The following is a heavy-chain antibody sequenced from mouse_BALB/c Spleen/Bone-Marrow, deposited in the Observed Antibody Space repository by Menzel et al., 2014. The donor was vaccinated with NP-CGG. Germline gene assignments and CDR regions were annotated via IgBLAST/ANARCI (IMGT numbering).Heavy chain of an antibody. V-gene: IGHV5-6-3*01. CDR2: INSNGGST. D-gene: IGHD1-2*01. CDR3: ARHYYGAR. J-gene: IGHJ3*01. CDR1: GFTFSSYG. Sequence: EVKVVESGGGLVQPGGSPKLSCAASGFTFSSYGMSWVRQTPDKRLELVATINSNGGSTYYPDSVKGRFTISRDNAKNTLYLQMSSLKSEDTAMYYCARHYYGARWGQGTLVTVSA.